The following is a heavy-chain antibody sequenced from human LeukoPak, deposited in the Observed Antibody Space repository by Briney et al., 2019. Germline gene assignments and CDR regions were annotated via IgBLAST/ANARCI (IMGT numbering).Heavy chain of an antibody. V-gene: IGHV3-11*04. Sequence: GGSLRLSCAASGFTFSDYYMSWIRQAPGKGLEWVSYISSSGSTIYYADSVKGRFTISRDNAKNSLYLQMNSLRAEDTAVYSCARAHYDSSGYYYALHDYWGQGTLVIASS. J-gene: IGHJ4*02. D-gene: IGHD3-22*01. CDR2: ISSSGSTI. CDR3: ARAHYDSSGYYYALHDY. CDR1: GFTFSDYY.